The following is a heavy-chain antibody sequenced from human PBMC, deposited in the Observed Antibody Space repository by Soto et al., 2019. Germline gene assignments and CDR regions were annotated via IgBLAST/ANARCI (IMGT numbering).Heavy chain of an antibody. CDR3: ARDVGSSHGPGHPHYFDY. V-gene: IGHV4-39*07. J-gene: IGHJ4*02. D-gene: IGHD2-2*01. CDR2: IYYSGNT. Sequence: SETLSLTCTVSGGSISSSSYYWGWIRQPPGKGLEWIGSIYYSGNTYYTPSLKSRATISLDTSRNQFFLNLNSVTAADTAVYYCARDVGSSHGPGHPHYFDYWGQGTLVTVSS. CDR1: GGSISSSSYY.